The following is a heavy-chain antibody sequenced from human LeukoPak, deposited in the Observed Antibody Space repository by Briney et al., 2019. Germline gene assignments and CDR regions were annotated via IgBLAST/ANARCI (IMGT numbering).Heavy chain of an antibody. Sequence: SVKVSCKASGGTFSSYAISLVRHAPGQGLEWMGRIIPIFGTANYAQKFQGRVTITADKSTSTAYMELSSLRSEDTAVYYCARDPPYSGYDHEDYWGQGTLVTVSS. V-gene: IGHV1-69*06. J-gene: IGHJ4*02. CDR1: GGTFSSYA. D-gene: IGHD5-12*01. CDR3: ARDPPYSGYDHEDY. CDR2: IIPIFGTA.